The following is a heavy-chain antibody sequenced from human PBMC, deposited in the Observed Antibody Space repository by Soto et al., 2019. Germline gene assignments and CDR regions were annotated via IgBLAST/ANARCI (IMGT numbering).Heavy chain of an antibody. Sequence: GGSLRLSCVVSGFTFSMYWMHWVRQVPGQSPFWVLRISDDGTTTNYADSVRGRFTISRDNAKNTLYLQMHSLRAEDTAMYYCASWGHIVPVSPTDFDHWGEGTLVTVSS. J-gene: IGHJ4*02. D-gene: IGHD2-21*01. V-gene: IGHV3-74*01. CDR2: ISDDGTTT. CDR1: GFTFSMYW. CDR3: ASWGHIVPVSPTDFDH.